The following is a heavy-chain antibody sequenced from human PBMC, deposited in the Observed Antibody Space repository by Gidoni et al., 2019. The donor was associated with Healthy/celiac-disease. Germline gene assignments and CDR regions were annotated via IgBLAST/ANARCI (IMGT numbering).Heavy chain of an antibody. CDR1: GFTFSSYA. CDR2: ISYNGSTK. V-gene: IGHV3-30*16. Sequence: QVQLVESGGGVGPPGRCLRLSCAAAGFTFSSYALHWVRQAPGKAPESGEVISYNGSTKDYADSVKGRFNISRDNSKNTLYLQMNSLRAEDTAVYYCARAPGITMIVVVITGYFDLWGRGTLVTVSS. CDR3: ARAPGITMIVVVITGYFDL. D-gene: IGHD3-22*01. J-gene: IGHJ2*01.